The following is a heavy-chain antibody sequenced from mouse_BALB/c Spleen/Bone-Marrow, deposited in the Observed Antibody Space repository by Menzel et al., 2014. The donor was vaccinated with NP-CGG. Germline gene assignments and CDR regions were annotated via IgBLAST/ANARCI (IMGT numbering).Heavy chain of an antibody. Sequence: VQLQQSGAELVEPGASVKLSCKASGYTFTNYYMYWVKQRPGQGLEWIGEINPRNGGTNFNEKFKSKATLTVDKFSRTAHMQLSSLTSEDSAVYYCTRFGDEAYWGQGTLVTVSS. CDR2: INPRNGGT. CDR3: TRFGDEAY. J-gene: IGHJ3*01. CDR1: GYTFTNYY. V-gene: IGHV1S81*02. D-gene: IGHD3-1*01.